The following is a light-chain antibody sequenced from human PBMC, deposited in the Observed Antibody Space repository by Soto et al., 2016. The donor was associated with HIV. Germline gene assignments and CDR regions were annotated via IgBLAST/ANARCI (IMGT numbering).Light chain of an antibody. CDR2: DDG. CDR1: NIGSKS. Sequence: SYELTQPPSVSVAPGQTATITCGGNNIGSKSVHWYQQKPGQAPALVVYDDGDRPSGTPERFSGFNSGNTATLIISRVEAGDEADYYCQVWDPSTAHPYVFGTGTKVTVL. CDR3: QVWDPSTAHPYV. V-gene: IGLV3-21*02. J-gene: IGLJ1*01.